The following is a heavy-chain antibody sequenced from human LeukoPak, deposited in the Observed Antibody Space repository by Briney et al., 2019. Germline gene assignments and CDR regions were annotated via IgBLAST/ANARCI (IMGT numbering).Heavy chain of an antibody. CDR3: ARLSKGRFFDYIFDY. D-gene: IGHD3-9*01. CDR2: IYYSGST. Sequence: PSETLSLTCTVSGGSVSSSTYYWGWIRQPPGKGLGWIGNIYYSGSTYYNPSLTSRVTMSVDTSNNQFSLKMHSVTAADTAVYYCARLSKGRFFDYIFDYWGQGTPVTVSS. CDR1: GGSVSSSTYY. V-gene: IGHV4-39*01. J-gene: IGHJ4*02.